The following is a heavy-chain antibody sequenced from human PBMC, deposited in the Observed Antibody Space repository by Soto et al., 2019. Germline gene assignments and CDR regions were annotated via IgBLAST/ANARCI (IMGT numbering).Heavy chain of an antibody. D-gene: IGHD6-13*01. V-gene: IGHV3-11*05. Sequence: QVQLVESGGGLVKPGGSLRLSCAVSGFTFSDYYMSWIRQAPGKGLEWVSSISDNTNYRNYADSVKGRFTISRDNAKNSLYLQMNSLRVEDTAVYYFARVGYRAMAGEYGLDVWGQGTTVTVSS. CDR1: GFTFSDYY. J-gene: IGHJ6*02. CDR3: ARVGYRAMAGEYGLDV. CDR2: ISDNTNYR.